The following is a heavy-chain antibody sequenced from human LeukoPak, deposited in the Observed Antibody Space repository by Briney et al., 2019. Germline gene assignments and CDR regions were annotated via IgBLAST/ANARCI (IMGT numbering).Heavy chain of an antibody. D-gene: IGHD3-10*01. J-gene: IGHJ4*02. CDR2: IYSGGST. V-gene: IGHV3-53*01. CDR3: ARETVRGVFDY. Sequence: GGSLRLSCAASGFTVSINYMSWVRQAPGKGLEWVSVIYSGGSTYYADSVKGRFTISRDNSKNTLYLQMNSLRAEDTAVYYCARETVRGVFDYWGQGTLVTVSS. CDR1: GFTVSINY.